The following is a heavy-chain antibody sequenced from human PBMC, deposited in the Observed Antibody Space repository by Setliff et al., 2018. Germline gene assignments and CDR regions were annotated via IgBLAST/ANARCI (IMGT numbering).Heavy chain of an antibody. J-gene: IGHJ1*01. CDR2: INAGNGHT. V-gene: IGHV1-3*01. CDR1: GYTFSNYL. D-gene: IGHD3-3*01. CDR3: ARNIMIFGVLNTAEYFQH. Sequence: GASVKVSCKASGYTFSNYLLHWVRQAPGQSPEWVGWINAGNGHTKYSQRFQDRITITSETSATTVYMELRSMRSEDTAVYYCARNIMIFGVLNTAEYFQHWGQGTLVTVSS.